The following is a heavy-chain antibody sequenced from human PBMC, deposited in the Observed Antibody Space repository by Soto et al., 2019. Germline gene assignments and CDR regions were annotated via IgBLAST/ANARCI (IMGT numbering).Heavy chain of an antibody. CDR1: GGSISSGGYS. J-gene: IGHJ3*02. CDR3: ARDDRRAFDI. V-gene: IGHV4-30-2*01. CDR2: IWHSGNT. Sequence: QLQLQESGSGLVKPSQTLSLTCAVSGGSISSGGYSWSWIRQPPGKGLEWIGYIWHSGNTYYNPSLKSRVTISADRSKNQFSLRLTSVTAADTAVYYCARDDRRAFDIWGQGTMVTVSS.